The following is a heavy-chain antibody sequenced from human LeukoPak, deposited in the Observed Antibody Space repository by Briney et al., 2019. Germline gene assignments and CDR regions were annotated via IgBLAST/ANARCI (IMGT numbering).Heavy chain of an antibody. D-gene: IGHD6-19*01. CDR2: ITSSGSTI. V-gene: IGHV3-11*04. CDR3: AREGYSSGWYYFDY. Sequence: GGSLRLSCAASGFTFSDYYMSWIRQAPGKGLEWVSYITSSGSTIYHADSVKGRFTISRDNAKNSLYLQMNSLRAEDTAVYYCAREGYSSGWYYFDYWGQGTLVTVSS. J-gene: IGHJ4*02. CDR1: GFTFSDYY.